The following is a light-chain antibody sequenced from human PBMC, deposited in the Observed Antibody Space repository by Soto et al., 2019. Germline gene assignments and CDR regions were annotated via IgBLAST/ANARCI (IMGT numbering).Light chain of an antibody. J-gene: IGKJ1*01. V-gene: IGKV2-28*01. CDR2: LGS. CDR3: MQALQLRT. Sequence: DIVMTQSPLSLTVTPGEPATISCRSSQSLLYSNGYNYLDWYLQKPGQSPQLLIYLGSNRASGVPDRFSGSGSGTDFTLKINRVEAEDVGVYYCMQALQLRTFDQGTKVEIK. CDR1: QSLLYSNGYNY.